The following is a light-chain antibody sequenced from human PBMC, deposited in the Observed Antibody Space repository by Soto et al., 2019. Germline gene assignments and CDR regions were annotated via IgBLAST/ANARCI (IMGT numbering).Light chain of an antibody. V-gene: IGKV1-5*03. Sequence: DIHMTQSPSTLSASVGDRVTITCRASQSISIWLAWYQQKPGRAPNLLIYGTSSLESGVPSRFSGCGSGTEFTLTISSLQPDDFATYYCQHYNGYSWTFGQGTKVEIK. CDR2: GTS. CDR1: QSISIW. J-gene: IGKJ1*01. CDR3: QHYNGYSWT.